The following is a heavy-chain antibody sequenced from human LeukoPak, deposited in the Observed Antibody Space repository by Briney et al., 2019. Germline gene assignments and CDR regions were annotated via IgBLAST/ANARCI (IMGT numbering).Heavy chain of an antibody. Sequence: GGSLRLSCAASGFTFDDYAMHWVRQAPGKGLEWVSGISWNSGSIGYADSVKGRFTISRDNAKNSLYLQMNSLRAEDTALYYCAKDGAYYYDSSGLRGAFDIWGQGTMVTVSS. D-gene: IGHD3-22*01. CDR3: AKDGAYYYDSSGLRGAFDI. CDR1: GFTFDDYA. V-gene: IGHV3-9*01. J-gene: IGHJ3*02. CDR2: ISWNSGSI.